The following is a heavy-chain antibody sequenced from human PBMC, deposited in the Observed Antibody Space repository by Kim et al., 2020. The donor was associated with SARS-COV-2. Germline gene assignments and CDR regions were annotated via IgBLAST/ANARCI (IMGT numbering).Heavy chain of an antibody. V-gene: IGHV3-23*01. Sequence: ADYGKGRFTISRDNCKNTLYLQMNSLRAEDTAVYYCAKFPPFYGDYRGDYWGQGTLVTVSS. D-gene: IGHD4-17*01. J-gene: IGHJ4*02. CDR3: AKFPPFYGDYRGDY.